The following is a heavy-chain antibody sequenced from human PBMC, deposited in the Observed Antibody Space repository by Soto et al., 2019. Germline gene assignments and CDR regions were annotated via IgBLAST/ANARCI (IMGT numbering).Heavy chain of an antibody. J-gene: IGHJ4*02. Sequence: EVQLVESGGGLIQPGGSLRLSCAVSGFTVSNNYMSWVRQAPGKGLEGVSVIYSGGYTAYGDSVKGRFTISRDNSKNPLVLQKKSLGAGHTAVFYWGTNPGGGGYWGQGTLVTVSS. CDR1: GFTVSNNY. CDR2: IYSGGYT. V-gene: IGHV3-53*01. CDR3: GTNPGGGGY. D-gene: IGHD3-10*01.